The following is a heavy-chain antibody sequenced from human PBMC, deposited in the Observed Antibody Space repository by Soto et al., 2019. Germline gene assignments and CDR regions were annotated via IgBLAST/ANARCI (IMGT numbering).Heavy chain of an antibody. CDR3: ARDFNGLDP. Sequence: GGSLRLSCAASGFTFSSYWMHWVRQAPGKGLVWVSRINSDGSSTSYADSVKGRFTINPDTSKNQFSLQLNSMTPEDTAVYYCARDFNGLDPWGQGTLVTVSS. CDR2: INSDGSST. CDR1: GFTFSSYW. J-gene: IGHJ5*02. D-gene: IGHD2-8*01. V-gene: IGHV3-74*01.